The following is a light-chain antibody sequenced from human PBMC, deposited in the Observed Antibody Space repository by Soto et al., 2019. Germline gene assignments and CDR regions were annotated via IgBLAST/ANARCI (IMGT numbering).Light chain of an antibody. J-gene: IGKJ3*01. V-gene: IGKV3-11*01. CDR2: DAS. CDR1: QSVSSY. CDR3: QQRSNWPPT. Sequence: EIVLTQSPGTLSLPPGERATLSCWASQSVSSYLAWYQQTPGQAPRLLIYDASNRATGIPARFSGSGSGTDFTLTISSLEPEDFAVYFCQQRSNWPPTFGPGTRVEI.